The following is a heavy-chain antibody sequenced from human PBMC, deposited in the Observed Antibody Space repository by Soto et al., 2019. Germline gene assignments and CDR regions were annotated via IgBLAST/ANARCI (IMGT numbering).Heavy chain of an antibody. Sequence: GGSLRLSCAASGFIFSTYAMSWVRQAPGKGLEWVSTISGSGGSTYYADSVKGRFTISRDNSKNTLYLQMNSLRAEDTAVYYCAKERAWADYGSGVGFDDWGQGTMVTVSS. V-gene: IGHV3-23*01. CDR2: ISGSGGST. D-gene: IGHD3-10*01. CDR3: AKERAWADYGSGVGFDD. CDR1: GFIFSTYA. J-gene: IGHJ4*02.